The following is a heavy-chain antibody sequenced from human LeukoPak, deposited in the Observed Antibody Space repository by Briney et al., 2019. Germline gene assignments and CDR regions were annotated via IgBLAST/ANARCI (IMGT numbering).Heavy chain of an antibody. V-gene: IGHV3-30-3*01. D-gene: IGHD3-22*01. CDR3: ARGDFTMIVVVISAFDI. CDR2: ISYDGSNK. J-gene: IGHJ3*02. Sequence: GGSLRLSCAASGLTFSSYAMHWVRQAPGKGLEWVAVISYDGSNKYYADSVKGRFTISRDNSKNTLYLQMNSLRAEDTAVYYCARGDFTMIVVVISAFDIWGQGTMVTVSS. CDR1: GLTFSSYA.